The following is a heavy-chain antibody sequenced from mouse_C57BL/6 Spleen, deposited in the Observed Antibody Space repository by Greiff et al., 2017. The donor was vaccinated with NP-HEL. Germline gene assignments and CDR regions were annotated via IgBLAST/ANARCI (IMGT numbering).Heavy chain of an antibody. V-gene: IGHV1-22*01. CDR1: GYTFTDYN. Sequence: VQLQQSGPELVKPGASVKMSCKASGYTFTDYNMHWVKQSPGKSLEWIGYINPNNGGTSYNQKFKGKATLTVNKSSSTAYMELRSLTSEDSAVYYCARWHGSSVRWAMDYWGQGTSVTVSS. D-gene: IGHD1-1*01. CDR3: ARWHGSSVRWAMDY. CDR2: INPNNGGT. J-gene: IGHJ4*01.